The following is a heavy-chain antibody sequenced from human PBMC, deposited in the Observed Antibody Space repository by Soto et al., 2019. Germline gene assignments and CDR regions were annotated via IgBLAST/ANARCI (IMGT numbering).Heavy chain of an antibody. J-gene: IGHJ4*02. Sequence: LLTLSLTCAVYGGSFIGYYWSWIRKHTGKGLEWIGEINHSGSTNYNPSLKSRVTISVDTSKNQFSLKLSSVTAADTAVYYCARARVHGHLQIAAAGTGGFFDYWGQGTLVTVSS. CDR2: INHSGST. CDR1: GGSFIGYY. CDR3: ARARVHGHLQIAAAGTGGFFDY. V-gene: IGHV4-34*01. D-gene: IGHD6-13*01.